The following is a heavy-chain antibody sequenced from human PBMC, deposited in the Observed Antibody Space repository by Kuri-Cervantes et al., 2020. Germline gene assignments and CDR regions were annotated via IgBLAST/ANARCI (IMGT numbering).Heavy chain of an antibody. Sequence: GESLKISCEASGFIFSNYAMSWVRQAPGKGLVWVSRINSDGSSTSYADSEKGRFTISRDNAKKSLYLQMNSLRAEDTAVYYCARTEEDRSGYYLFDYWGQGTLVTVSS. CDR3: ARTEEDRSGYYLFDY. CDR2: INSDGSST. D-gene: IGHD3-22*01. V-gene: IGHV3-74*01. CDR1: GFIFSNYA. J-gene: IGHJ4*02.